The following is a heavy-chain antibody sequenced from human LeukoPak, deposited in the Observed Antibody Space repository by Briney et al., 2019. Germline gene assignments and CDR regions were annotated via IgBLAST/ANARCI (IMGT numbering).Heavy chain of an antibody. V-gene: IGHV3-7*01. Sequence: GGSLRLSCAASGFTFSSYWMSWVRQAPGKGLEWVANIKQDGSEKYYVDSVKGRFTISRDNAKNSLYLQMNSLRAEDTAVSYCARARLGMTTVTTIRAFDIWGQGTMVTVSS. CDR2: IKQDGSEK. D-gene: IGHD4-17*01. J-gene: IGHJ3*02. CDR1: GFTFSSYW. CDR3: ARARLGMTTVTTIRAFDI.